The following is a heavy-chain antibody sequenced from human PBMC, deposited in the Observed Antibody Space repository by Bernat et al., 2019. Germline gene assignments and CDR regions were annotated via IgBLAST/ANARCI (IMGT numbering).Heavy chain of an antibody. CDR3: ARDVCDYGDYQPFY. CDR2: IYSGGST. J-gene: IGHJ4*02. V-gene: IGHV3-66*01. Sequence: EVQLVESGGGLVQPGGSLRLSCAASGFTVSSNYMSWVRQAPGKGLEWVSVIYSGGSTYYADSVKGRFTISRDNSKNTLYLQMNSLRAEDTAVYYCARDVCDYGDYQPFYWGQGTLVTISS. CDR1: GFTVSSNY. D-gene: IGHD4-17*01.